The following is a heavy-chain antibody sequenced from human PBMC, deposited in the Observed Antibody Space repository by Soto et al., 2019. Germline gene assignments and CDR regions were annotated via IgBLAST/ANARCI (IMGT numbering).Heavy chain of an antibody. CDR1: GGSISSYY. V-gene: IGHV4-59*01. CDR2: IYYSGST. J-gene: IGHJ4*02. D-gene: IGHD4-4*01. Sequence: LSLTCTVSGGSISSYYWSWIRQPPGKGLEWIGYIYYSGSTNYNPSLKSRVTISVDTSKNQFSLKLSSVAAADTAVYYCARDADYSNYYFDYWGQGTLVTVSS. CDR3: ARDADYSNYYFDY.